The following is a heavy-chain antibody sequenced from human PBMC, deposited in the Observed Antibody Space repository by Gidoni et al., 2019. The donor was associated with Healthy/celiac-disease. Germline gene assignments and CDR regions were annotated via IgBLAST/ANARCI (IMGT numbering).Heavy chain of an antibody. CDR1: GFTFDDYA. Sequence: EVQLVESGGGLVQPGRSLRLSCAASGFTFDDYAMHWVRQAPGKGLEWVSGISWNSGSIGYADSVKGRFTISRDNAKNSLYLQMNSLRAEDTALYYCAKDSVDYYDTEGGGMDVWGQGTTVTVSS. J-gene: IGHJ6*02. V-gene: IGHV3-9*01. CDR2: ISWNSGSI. CDR3: AKDSVDYYDTEGGGMDV. D-gene: IGHD3-22*01.